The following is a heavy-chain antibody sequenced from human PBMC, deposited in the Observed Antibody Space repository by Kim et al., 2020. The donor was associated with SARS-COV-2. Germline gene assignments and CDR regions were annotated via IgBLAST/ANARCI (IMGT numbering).Heavy chain of an antibody. CDR2: ISGSGAST. J-gene: IGHJ4*02. D-gene: IGHD3-22*01. Sequence: GGSLRLSCAASGFTFSRYAMNWVRQAPGKGLEWVSAISGSGASTYYADSVKGRFTISRDNSKDTLYLQMNGLRDEDTAVYYCAKSHYYDNGGMGYFDSWAQGTLVTVSS. CDR3: AKSHYYDNGGMGYFDS. CDR1: GFTFSRYA. V-gene: IGHV3-23*01.